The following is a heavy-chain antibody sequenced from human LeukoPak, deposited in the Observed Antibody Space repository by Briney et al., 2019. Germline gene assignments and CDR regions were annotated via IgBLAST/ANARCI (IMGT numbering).Heavy chain of an antibody. CDR1: GLTFSSYA. CDR2: ISGSGGST. CDR3: AKDRGRVVVAASLNY. V-gene: IGHV3-23*01. J-gene: IGHJ4*02. D-gene: IGHD2-15*01. Sequence: GGSLRLSCAASGLTFSSYAMSWVRQAPGKGLEWVSAISGSGGSTYYADSVKGRFTISRDNSKNTLYLQMNSLRAEDTAVYYCAKDRGRVVVAASLNYWGQGTLVTVSS.